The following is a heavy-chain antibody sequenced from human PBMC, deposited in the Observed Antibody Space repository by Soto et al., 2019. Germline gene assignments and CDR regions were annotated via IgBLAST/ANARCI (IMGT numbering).Heavy chain of an antibody. D-gene: IGHD3-9*01. CDR3: AKDESAGYYYFDY. CDR1: GFTFSNYA. V-gene: IGHV3-23*01. CDR2: ISNNGGST. J-gene: IGHJ4*02. Sequence: GGSLRLSCAASGFTFSNYAMSWVRQAPGKGLEWVSVISNNGGSTYYADSVKGRFTISRDNSKNTLYLQMNSLRAEDTAVYYCAKDESAGYYYFDYWGQGTLVTVPQ.